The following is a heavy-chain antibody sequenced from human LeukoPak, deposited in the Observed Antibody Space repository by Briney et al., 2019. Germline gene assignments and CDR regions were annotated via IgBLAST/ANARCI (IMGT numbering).Heavy chain of an antibody. V-gene: IGHV3-64*04. CDR2: ISSDGDNT. CDR3: AKDRQLVPRSWFDP. Sequence: GGSLRLSCSASGFIFSNYGMYWVRQAPGKGLEFVSAISSDGDNTFYADSVKGRFTISRDNSKNTLYLQMNSLRAEDTAVYYCAKDRQLVPRSWFDPWGQGTLVTVSS. D-gene: IGHD6-6*01. J-gene: IGHJ5*02. CDR1: GFIFSNYG.